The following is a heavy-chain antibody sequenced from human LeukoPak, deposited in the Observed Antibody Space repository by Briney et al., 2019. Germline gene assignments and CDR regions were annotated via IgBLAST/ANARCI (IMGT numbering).Heavy chain of an antibody. CDR3: ARGHRRITMVRGVYYYFDY. J-gene: IGHJ4*02. CDR2: INHSGST. Sequence: SETLSLTCAVYGGSFSGYYWSWIRQPPGKGLEWIGEINHSGSTNYNPSLKSRVTISVDTSKNQFSLKLSSVTAADTAVYYCARGHRRITMVRGVYYYFDYWGQGTLVTVSS. V-gene: IGHV4-34*01. CDR1: GGSFSGYY. D-gene: IGHD3-10*01.